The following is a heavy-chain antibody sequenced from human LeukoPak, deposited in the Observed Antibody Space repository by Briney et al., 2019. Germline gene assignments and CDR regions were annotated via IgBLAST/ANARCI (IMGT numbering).Heavy chain of an antibody. CDR1: GFTFSGYW. Sequence: WGSLTLSCAASGFTFSGYWMSWVRQAPGKGLELVPNIKPDGSDKYYVDSVKGRFTISRENAKNSLYLHMNSLRAEDTAVYYCARDRIQLWSHDYWGQGTLVTVSS. J-gene: IGHJ4*02. V-gene: IGHV3-7*04. CDR2: IKPDGSDK. CDR3: ARDRIQLWSHDY. D-gene: IGHD5-18*01.